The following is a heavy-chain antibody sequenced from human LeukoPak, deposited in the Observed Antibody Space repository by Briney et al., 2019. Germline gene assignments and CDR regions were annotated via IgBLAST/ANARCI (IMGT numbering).Heavy chain of an antibody. CDR1: GFTFSSYG. CDR2: MRYDGSNK. Sequence: PGGSLRLSCAASGFTFSSYGMHWVRQAPGKGLEWVAFMRYDGSNKYYADSVKGRFTISRDNSKNTLYLQMNSLRAEDTAVYYCAKDATTLPYYYYYMDVWGKGTTVTVSS. V-gene: IGHV3-30*02. D-gene: IGHD4-17*01. J-gene: IGHJ6*03. CDR3: AKDATTLPYYYYYMDV.